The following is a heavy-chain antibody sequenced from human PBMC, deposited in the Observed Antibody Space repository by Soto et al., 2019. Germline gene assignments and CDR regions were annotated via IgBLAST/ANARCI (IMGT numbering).Heavy chain of an antibody. J-gene: IGHJ5*02. CDR3: ARGILNWFDP. CDR2: IYYSGST. V-gene: IGHV4-31*03. D-gene: IGHD2-15*01. Sequence: SETLSLTCTVSGGSISSGVYYWSWIRQHPGKGLEWIGYIYYSGSTYYNPSLKSRVTISVDTSKNQFSLKLSSVTAADTAVYYCARGILNWFDPWGQGTLVTVSS. CDR1: GGSISSGVYY.